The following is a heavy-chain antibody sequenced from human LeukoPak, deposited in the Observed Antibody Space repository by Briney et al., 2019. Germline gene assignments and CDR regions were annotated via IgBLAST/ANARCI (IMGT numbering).Heavy chain of an antibody. D-gene: IGHD3-22*01. CDR1: GFTFSSYS. J-gene: IGHJ4*02. CDR2: ISTTSRTI. Sequence: PGGSLRLSCAASGFTFSSYSMNWVRQSPGKGLEWVSYISTTSRTIFYADSIKGRFTVSRHNAKNLLFLQMNSLRVDDTAVYYCAREGYYDTTGPIDYWGQGTLVTVSS. V-gene: IGHV3-48*01. CDR3: AREGYYDTTGPIDY.